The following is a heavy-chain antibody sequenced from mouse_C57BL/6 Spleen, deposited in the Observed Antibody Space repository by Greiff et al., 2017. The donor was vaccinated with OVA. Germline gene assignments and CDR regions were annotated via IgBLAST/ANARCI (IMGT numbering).Heavy chain of an antibody. CDR2: IWSGGST. V-gene: IGHV2-2*01. D-gene: IGHD3-3*01. J-gene: IGHJ1*03. CDR1: GFSLTSYG. Sequence: VKLVESGPGLVQPSQSLSITCTVSGFSLTSYGVHWVRQSPGKGLEWLGVIWSGGSTDYNAAFISRLSISKDNSKSQVFFKMNSLQADDTAIYYCARNLALLWYFDVWGTGTTVTVSS. CDR3: ARNLALLWYFDV.